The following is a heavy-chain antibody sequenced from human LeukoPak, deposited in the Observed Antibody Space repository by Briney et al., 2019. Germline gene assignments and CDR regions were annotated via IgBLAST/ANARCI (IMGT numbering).Heavy chain of an antibody. J-gene: IGHJ4*02. Sequence: PSETLSLTCTVSGGSISSSSHYWSWIRQPPGKGLEWIGEINHSGSTNYNPSLRSRVTISVDTSKNQFSLKLSSVTAADTAVYYCARGRSNQWLASYYFDYWGQGTLVTVSS. CDR1: GGSISSSSHY. CDR3: ARGRSNQWLASYYFDY. D-gene: IGHD6-19*01. V-gene: IGHV4-39*07. CDR2: INHSGST.